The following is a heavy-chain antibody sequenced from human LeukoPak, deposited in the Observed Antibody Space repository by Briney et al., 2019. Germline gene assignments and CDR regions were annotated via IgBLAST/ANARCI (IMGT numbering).Heavy chain of an antibody. CDR3: ARDGRYNQLEQTYYYYGMDV. CDR1: GGTFSSYA. Sequence: SVKVSCKASGGTFSSYAISWVRQAPGQGLEWMGRIIPIFGIANYAQKFQGRVTITADKSTSTAYMELSSLRSEDTAVYYCARDGRYNQLEQTYYYYGMDVWGQGTTVTVSS. CDR2: IIPIFGIA. D-gene: IGHD1/OR15-1a*01. J-gene: IGHJ6*02. V-gene: IGHV1-69*04.